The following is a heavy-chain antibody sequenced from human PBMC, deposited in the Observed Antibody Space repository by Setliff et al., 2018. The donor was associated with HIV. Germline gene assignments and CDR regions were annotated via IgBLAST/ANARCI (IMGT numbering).Heavy chain of an antibody. V-gene: IGHV4-39*01. CDR3: TRHRGPPWDAFDI. J-gene: IGHJ3*02. Sequence: SETLSLTCSVSGGSITSSGYHWGWIRQPPGKGLEWIGNIYYSGDTFYNASLRSRLTLSVDTSKNQFSLKLNPVTASDTAMYYCTRHRGPPWDAFDIWGQGTMVTVSS. CDR2: IYYSGDT. CDR1: GGSITSSGYH.